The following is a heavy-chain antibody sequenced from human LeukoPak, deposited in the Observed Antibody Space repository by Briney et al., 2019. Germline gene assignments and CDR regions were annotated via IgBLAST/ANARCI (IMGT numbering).Heavy chain of an antibody. D-gene: IGHD3-3*01. CDR1: GYTFTSYG. J-gene: IGHJ6*02. CDR2: ISAYNGNT. V-gene: IGHV1-18*01. Sequence: VASVKVSCKASGYTFTSYGISWVRQAPGQGLEWMGWISAYNGNTNYAQKLQGRVTMTTDTSTSTAYMELRSLRSDDTAVYSCARAPYYDFWSGYYNLYYYYGMDVWGQGTTVTVSS. CDR3: ARAPYYDFWSGYYNLYYYYGMDV.